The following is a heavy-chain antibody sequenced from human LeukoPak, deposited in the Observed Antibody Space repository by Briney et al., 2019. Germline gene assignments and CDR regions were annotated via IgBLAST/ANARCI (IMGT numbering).Heavy chain of an antibody. Sequence: GGSLRLSCAASGFTFNSYTMHWVRQAPGKGLEWVSVISYDGTNKYYGDSVKGRFTISRDNSKNTLYLQMNSLRAEDTAVYYCARDSRPWENGDHIDYWGQGTLVTVSS. CDR3: ARDSRPWENGDHIDY. D-gene: IGHD4-17*01. CDR2: ISYDGTNK. V-gene: IGHV3-30*04. J-gene: IGHJ4*02. CDR1: GFTFNSYT.